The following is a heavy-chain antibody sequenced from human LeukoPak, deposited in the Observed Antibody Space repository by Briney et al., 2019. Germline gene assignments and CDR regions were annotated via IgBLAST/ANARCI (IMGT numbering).Heavy chain of an antibody. D-gene: IGHD4-17*01. CDR3: ARAPSDYGDDDPHDY. V-gene: IGHV4-59*01. CDR2: IYYSGST. J-gene: IGHJ4*02. Sequence: SETLSLTCTVSGGSISSYYWSWIRQPPGKGLEWIGYIYYSGSTNYNPSLKSRVTISVDTSKNQFSLKLSSVTAADTAVYYCARAPSDYGDDDPHDYWGQGTLVTVSS. CDR1: GGSISSYY.